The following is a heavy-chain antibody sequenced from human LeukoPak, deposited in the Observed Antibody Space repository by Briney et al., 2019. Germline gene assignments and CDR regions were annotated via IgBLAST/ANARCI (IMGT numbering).Heavy chain of an antibody. D-gene: IGHD1-26*01. J-gene: IGHJ4*02. CDR1: GFTFSSFW. CDR2: INSDGSST. CDR3: ARVRYSGSYSDYFDY. V-gene: IGHV3-74*01. Sequence: GSLRLSCSTSGFTFSSFWMHLGRQAPGKGLVLVSRINSDGSSTSYADSVKGRFTISRDNAKNTLYLQMNSLRAEDTAVYYCARVRYSGSYSDYFDYWGQGTLVTVSS.